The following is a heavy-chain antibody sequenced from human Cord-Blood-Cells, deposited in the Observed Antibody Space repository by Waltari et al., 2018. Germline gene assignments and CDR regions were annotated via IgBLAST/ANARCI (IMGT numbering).Heavy chain of an antibody. D-gene: IGHD5-18*01. V-gene: IGHV3-9*01. J-gene: IGHJ4*02. CDR2: ISWNSGSI. CDR1: GFTFDDYA. CDR3: AKDIGYSYGYQFGVFDY. Sequence: EVQLVESGGGLVQPGRSLRLSCAASGFTFDDYAIHWVRHAPGKGLEWVSGISWNSGSIGYADSVKGRFTISRDNAKNSLYLQMNSLRAEDTALYYCAKDIGYSYGYQFGVFDYWGQGTLVTVSS.